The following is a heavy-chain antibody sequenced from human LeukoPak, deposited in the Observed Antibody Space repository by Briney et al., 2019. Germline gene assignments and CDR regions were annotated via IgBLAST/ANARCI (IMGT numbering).Heavy chain of an antibody. CDR3: ARDPSYSTGYYDY. CDR1: GGSISSDY. V-gene: IGHV4-4*07. Sequence: SETLSLSCTVSGGSISSDYWNWIRQPAGKGLEWIGRIYGSGGTDYNPSLKSRVTISVDTSKNHVSLKLNSVAAADSAVYYCARDPSYSTGYYDYWGQGILVTVSS. D-gene: IGHD5-18*01. J-gene: IGHJ4*02. CDR2: IYGSGGT.